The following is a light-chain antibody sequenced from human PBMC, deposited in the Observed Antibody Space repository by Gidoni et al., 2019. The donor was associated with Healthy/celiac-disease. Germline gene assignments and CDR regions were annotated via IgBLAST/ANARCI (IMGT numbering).Light chain of an antibody. J-gene: IGKJ2*01. CDR1: QDISNY. Sequence: DIQMTQSPSSLSASVGDRVTITCQASQDISNYLNWYQQKPGKAPKLLIYDASNLETGVPSRFSGSGSGTDFTFTISSLQPEDIATYYCQQYDNLPSLTFGQXTKLEIK. V-gene: IGKV1-33*01. CDR2: DAS. CDR3: QQYDNLPSLT.